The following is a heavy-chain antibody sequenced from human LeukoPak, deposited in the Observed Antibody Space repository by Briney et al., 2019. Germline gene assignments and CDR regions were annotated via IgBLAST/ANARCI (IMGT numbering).Heavy chain of an antibody. V-gene: IGHV1-2*02. CDR1: GYTFTGYY. D-gene: IGHD6-19*01. J-gene: IGHJ4*01. CDR3: AVLYSSGSIDY. Sequence: ASVKVSCKASGYTFTGYYIHWVRPAPGQGLEWMGWINPNSGGTNYEQKFQGRVTMTRDTSITTAYMELSRLRSDDTAVYYCAVLYSSGSIDYWGQGTLVTVSS. CDR2: INPNSGGT.